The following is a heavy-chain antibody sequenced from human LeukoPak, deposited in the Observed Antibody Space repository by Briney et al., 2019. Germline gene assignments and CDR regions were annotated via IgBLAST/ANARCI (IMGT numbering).Heavy chain of an antibody. CDR3: ASGPTYRELLGMVDY. J-gene: IGHJ4*02. CDR2: ISYDGNNK. D-gene: IGHD7-27*01. Sequence: GGSLRLSCAASGFTFSNYAMHWVRQAPGKGLEWVAVISYDGNNKYYADSVKGRFTISRDNSKNTLSVQMNSLRDEDTAIYYCASGPTYRELLGMVDYWGQGTLVTVSS. V-gene: IGHV3-30*03. CDR1: GFTFSNYA.